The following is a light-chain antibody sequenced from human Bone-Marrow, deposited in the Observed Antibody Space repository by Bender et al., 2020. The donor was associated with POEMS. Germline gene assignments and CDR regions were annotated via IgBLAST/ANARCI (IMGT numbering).Light chain of an antibody. V-gene: IGLV3-1*01. CDR2: QDT. Sequence: SYEVTQPPSVSVSPGQTASITCSGDDLGDKYVVWYQQKPGQSPVLVIYQDTKRPSGIPERFSGSNSGNTATLTISGTQAMDEADYYCQASDTYSVIFGGGTKLTVL. J-gene: IGLJ2*01. CDR3: QASDTYSVI. CDR1: DLGDKY.